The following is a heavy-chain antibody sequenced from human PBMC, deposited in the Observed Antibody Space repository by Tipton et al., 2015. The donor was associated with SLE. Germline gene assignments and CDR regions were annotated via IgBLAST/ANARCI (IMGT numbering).Heavy chain of an antibody. CDR3: ARDTVTSPLHY. CDR1: GYSFTTYE. CDR2: IIPILGTA. D-gene: IGHD4-17*01. Sequence: QLVQSGPEVKKPGASVKVSCKASGYSFTTYEINWVRQAPGRGLEWMGVIIPILGTANYARKFQGRLTITTDESTGTAYMDLSSLRSEDTAVYYCARDTVTSPLHYWGQGTLVTVSS. J-gene: IGHJ4*02. V-gene: IGHV1-69*05.